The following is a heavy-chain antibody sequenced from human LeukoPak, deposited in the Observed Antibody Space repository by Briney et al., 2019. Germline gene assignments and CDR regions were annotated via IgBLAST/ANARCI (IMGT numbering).Heavy chain of an antibody. CDR3: ATIKRGSIFGYFDF. V-gene: IGHV4-4*07. CDR1: GGSINNYY. CDR2: IYTRGST. J-gene: IGHJ4*02. D-gene: IGHD5-18*01. Sequence: SETLSLTCTVSGGSINNYYWSWIRQPAGKGLEWIGRIYTRGSTNYNPSLKSRVTLSADTSKNQFSLRLSSVTAADTAVYYCATIKRGSIFGYFDFWGQGIKVTVSS.